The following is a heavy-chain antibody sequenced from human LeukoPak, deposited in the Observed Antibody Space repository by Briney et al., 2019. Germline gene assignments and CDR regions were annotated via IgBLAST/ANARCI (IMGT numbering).Heavy chain of an antibody. V-gene: IGHV3-23*01. CDR3: ARFGTRWEGDY. CDR1: GFTFSSYA. CDR2: ISGSGGST. D-gene: IGHD1-26*01. J-gene: IGHJ4*02. Sequence: GGSLRLSCAASGFTFSSYAMSWVRQAPGKGLEWVSAISGSGGSTYYVDSVKGRFTISRDNAKNSLYLQMNSLRAEDTAVYYCARFGTRWEGDYWGQGTLVTVSS.